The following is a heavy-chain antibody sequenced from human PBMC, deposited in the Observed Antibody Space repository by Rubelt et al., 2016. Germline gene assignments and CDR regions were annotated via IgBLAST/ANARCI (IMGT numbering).Heavy chain of an antibody. J-gene: IGHJ6*02. V-gene: IGHV3-11*01. CDR2: ISSSGSTI. CDR1: GFTFSDYY. CDR3: ARDRPYSSSSGDYYYYGMDV. Sequence: PGGSLRLSCAASGFTFSDYYMSWIRQAPGKGLEWVAYISSSGSTIYYADSVKGRFTISRDYAKNSLYLQMTSLRAEDTAVYYCARDRPYSSSSGDYYYYGMDVWGQGTTVTVSS. D-gene: IGHD6-6*01.